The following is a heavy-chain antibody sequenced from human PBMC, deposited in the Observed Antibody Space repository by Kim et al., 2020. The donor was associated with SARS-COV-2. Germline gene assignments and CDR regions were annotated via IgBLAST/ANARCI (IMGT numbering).Heavy chain of an antibody. CDR2: IYYTGSA. Sequence: SETLSLTCTVSGGSISGNYWSWIRQPPGKGLEWIGYIYYTGSANYNPSLKSRVSMSLDTSKNQFSLTLNSVTAADTAVCYCGRRGRNDYYYALDVWGQGPTVTIS. CDR1: GGSISGNY. J-gene: IGHJ6*02. V-gene: IGHV4-59*13. CDR3: GRRGRNDYYYALDV.